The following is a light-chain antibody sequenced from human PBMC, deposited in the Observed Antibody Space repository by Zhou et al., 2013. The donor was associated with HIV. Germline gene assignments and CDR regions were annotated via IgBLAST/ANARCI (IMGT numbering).Light chain of an antibody. Sequence: EIVMTQSPATLSVSPGERATLSCRASQSVSSSYLAWYQQKPGQAPRLLIYGASTRATGIPDRFSGSGSGTDFTLTISRLEPEDFAVYYCQQYGSLWYTFGQGTKLEIK. CDR3: QQYGSLWYT. J-gene: IGKJ2*01. CDR1: QSVSSSY. CDR2: GAS. V-gene: IGKV3-20*01.